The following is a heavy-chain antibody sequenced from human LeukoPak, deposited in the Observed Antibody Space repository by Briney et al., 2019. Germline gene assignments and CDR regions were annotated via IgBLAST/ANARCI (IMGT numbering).Heavy chain of an antibody. CDR2: IKKDGTEK. D-gene: IGHD3-10*01. CDR3: AKDRGSMVRGVIYHFDY. CDR1: GFTFSSYW. J-gene: IGHJ4*02. Sequence: GGSLRLSCAASGFTFSSYWMSWVRQAPGKGLEWVANIKKDGTEKKYVDSVKGRFTISRDNSKNTLFLQMNSLRAEDTAVYYCAKDRGSMVRGVIYHFDYWGQGTLVTVSS. V-gene: IGHV3-7*03.